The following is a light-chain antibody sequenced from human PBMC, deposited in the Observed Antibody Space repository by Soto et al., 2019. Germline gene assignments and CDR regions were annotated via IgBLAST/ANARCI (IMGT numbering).Light chain of an antibody. CDR3: QQTRSYPST. CDR1: QGITSY. V-gene: IGKV1-9*01. Sequence: IQLTQSPSSLSASVGDSVTITCRASQGITSYLAWYQQKPGKAPNLLFYGASTLQSGVPSRFSGSGSGTDFTLTINSLQAEDFSTYYCQQTRSYPSTFGGGTKVDIK. J-gene: IGKJ4*01. CDR2: GAS.